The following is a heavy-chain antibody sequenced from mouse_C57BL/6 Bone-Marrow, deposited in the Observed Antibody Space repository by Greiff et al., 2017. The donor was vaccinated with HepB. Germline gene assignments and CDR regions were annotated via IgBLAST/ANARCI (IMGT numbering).Heavy chain of an antibody. CDR1: GFTFNTYA. V-gene: IGHV10-3*01. D-gene: IGHD2-3*01. Sequence: EVQLVESGGGLVQPKGSLKLSCAASGFTFNTYAMHWVRQAPGKGLEWVARIRSKSSNYATYYADSVKDRFTISRDDSQSMLYLQMNNLKTEDTAMYYCVRGDGYYEDWHFDVWGTGTTVTVSS. J-gene: IGHJ1*03. CDR2: IRSKSSNYAT. CDR3: VRGDGYYEDWHFDV.